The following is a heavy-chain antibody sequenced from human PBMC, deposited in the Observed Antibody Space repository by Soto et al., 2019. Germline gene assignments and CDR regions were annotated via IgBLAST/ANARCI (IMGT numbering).Heavy chain of an antibody. V-gene: IGHV3-48*01. CDR1: GFTFSSYS. Sequence: EVQLVESGGGLVQPGGSLRLSCAASGFTFSSYSMNWVRQAPGKGLEWVSYISSSSSTIYYADSVKGRFTISRDNAKNSVFLHMNSVRAEEAAVYCCARDRTYYSGSVSCLNKRPRHMDVWGKGTTNSVSS. D-gene: IGHD3-10*01. J-gene: IGHJ6*03. CDR2: ISSSSSTI. CDR3: ARDRTYYSGSVSCLNKRPRHMDV.